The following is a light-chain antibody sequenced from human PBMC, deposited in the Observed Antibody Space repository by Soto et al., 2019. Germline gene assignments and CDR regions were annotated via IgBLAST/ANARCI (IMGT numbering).Light chain of an antibody. CDR2: AAS. CDR1: QSSRRY. Sequence: IQMTESPSSLSASVGYRVTITCGASQSSRRYLNWYQQKQGKAPKFLIYAASSLQSGVPSRFSGSVSGTDGSLTISSLQTEDGSTYDCQQRYSTPPTFGQGTKVDIK. V-gene: IGKV1-39*01. CDR3: QQRYSTPPT. J-gene: IGKJ1*01.